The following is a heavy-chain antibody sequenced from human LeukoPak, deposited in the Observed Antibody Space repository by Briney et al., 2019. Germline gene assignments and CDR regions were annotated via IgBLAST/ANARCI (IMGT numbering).Heavy chain of an antibody. J-gene: IGHJ4*02. Sequence: GGSLRLSCSTSGFTFRDYAMNWFRQAPGKGPEWVGFIRTEAFGEMTEYAASVKGRFTISRDDSKSTAYLQMNSLKTEDTAVYFCTSNHDSGGYTPDHWGRGTLVTVSS. CDR2: IRTEAFGEMT. D-gene: IGHD3-22*01. V-gene: IGHV3-49*03. CDR3: TSNHDSGGYTPDH. CDR1: GFTFRDYA.